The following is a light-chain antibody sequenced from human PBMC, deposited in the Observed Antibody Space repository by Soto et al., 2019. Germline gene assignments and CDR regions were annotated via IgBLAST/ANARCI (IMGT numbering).Light chain of an antibody. CDR2: GAS. Sequence: EIVMTQSPATLSVSPGERATLSCRASQSVSSNLAWYQQKRGQAPRLLIYGASTRATGIPARFSGSESGTKFTLTISSLQAEDFAVYYCQQYNSWPPVWTFGQGTKVEIK. CDR1: QSVSSN. J-gene: IGKJ1*01. CDR3: QQYNSWPPVWT. V-gene: IGKV3-15*01.